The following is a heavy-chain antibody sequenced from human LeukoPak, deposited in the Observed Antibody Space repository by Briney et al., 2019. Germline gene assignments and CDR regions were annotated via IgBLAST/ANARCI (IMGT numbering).Heavy chain of an antibody. CDR1: GFTFSSYG. D-gene: IGHD3/OR15-3a*01. V-gene: IGHV3-23*01. CDR3: AKDRQPFYDHMMIFNAFDI. J-gene: IGHJ3*02. Sequence: PGGSLRLSCAASGFTFSSYGMSWVRQAPGKGLEWVSAISGSGGSTYYADSVKGRFTITRDNTKNTLYLQMKSLRAEETAVYYCAKDRQPFYDHMMIFNAFDIWGQGTMVTVSS. CDR2: ISGSGGST.